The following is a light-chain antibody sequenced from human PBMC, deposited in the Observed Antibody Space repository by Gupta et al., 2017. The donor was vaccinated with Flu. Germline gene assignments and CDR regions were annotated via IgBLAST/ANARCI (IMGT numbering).Light chain of an antibody. Sequence: QSVLTQPPSVSEAPRQRVTIPRSGSSSNIGSNAVNWYQHLPGKAPKLLIYYDDLLPSGVSDRFSGSKSGTSASLAISGLQSEDEADYYCATWDDTLNAVLFGGGTKLTVL. J-gene: IGLJ2*01. CDR2: YDD. CDR3: ATWDDTLNAVL. V-gene: IGLV1-36*01. CDR1: SSNIGSNA.